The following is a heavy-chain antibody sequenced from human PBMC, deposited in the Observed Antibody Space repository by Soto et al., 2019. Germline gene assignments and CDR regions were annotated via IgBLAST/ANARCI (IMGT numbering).Heavy chain of an antibody. J-gene: IGHJ4*02. Sequence: PSETLSLTCTVSGASINSNTYYWGRIRQPPGKGLEWIGSVFSSGTTYYSPSLKGRVTILMDMSRNQFFLNLNSVTAADTATYYCARRRVFFDYWGQGARVTVSS. CDR1: GASINSNTYY. CDR3: ARRRVFFDY. V-gene: IGHV4-39*01. CDR2: VFSSGTT.